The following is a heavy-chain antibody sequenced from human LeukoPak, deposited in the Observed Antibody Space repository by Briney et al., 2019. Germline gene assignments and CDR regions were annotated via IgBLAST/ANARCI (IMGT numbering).Heavy chain of an antibody. J-gene: IGHJ3*02. CDR3: ARDPQSYDILTGYYNGRAFDI. V-gene: IGHV4-4*02. D-gene: IGHD3-9*01. CDR2: IYHSGST. Sequence: PSGTLSLTCAVSGGSISSNNWWSWVRQPPGKGLEWIGEIYHSGSTNYNPSLKSRVTISVDKSKNQFSLKLSSVTAADTAVYYCARDPQSYDILTGYYNGRAFDIWGQGTMVTVSS. CDR1: GGSISSNNW.